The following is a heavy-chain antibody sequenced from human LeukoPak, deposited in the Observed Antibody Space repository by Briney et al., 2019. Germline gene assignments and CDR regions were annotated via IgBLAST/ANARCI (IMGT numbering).Heavy chain of an antibody. Sequence: GGSLKLSCAASGFTFSTYSMHWVRQAPGKGLEWVAVISDDGSNKYYADSVKGRFTISRDNSKDTLYLQMNSLRAEDTAVYYCASGLWGNPMYDANFDYWGQGTLVTVSS. J-gene: IGHJ4*02. CDR2: ISDDGSNK. CDR1: GFTFSTYS. V-gene: IGHV3-30*01. CDR3: ASGLWGNPMYDANFDY. D-gene: IGHD2-21*01.